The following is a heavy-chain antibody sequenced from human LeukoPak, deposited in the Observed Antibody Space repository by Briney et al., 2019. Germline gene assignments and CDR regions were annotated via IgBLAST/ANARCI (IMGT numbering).Heavy chain of an antibody. V-gene: IGHV4-39*07. CDR3: ARAGLYYDILTGYYKADAFDI. Sequence: SETLSLTCTVSGGSISSSSYYWGWIRQPPGKGLEWIGSIYYSGSTNYNPSLNSRVTISADTSKNQFSLSLSSVTAADTAVYYCARAGLYYDILTGYYKADAFDIWGQGTMVTVSS. CDR1: GGSISSSSYY. D-gene: IGHD3-9*01. CDR2: IYYSGST. J-gene: IGHJ3*02.